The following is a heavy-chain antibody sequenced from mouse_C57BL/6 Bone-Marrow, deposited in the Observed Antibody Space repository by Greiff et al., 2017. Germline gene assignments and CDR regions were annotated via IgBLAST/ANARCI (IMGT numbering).Heavy chain of an antibody. CDR1: GFTFSSYA. V-gene: IGHV5-4*01. D-gene: IGHD1-1*01. CDR3: ARVYYGSSYYYAMDY. CDR2: ISDGGSYT. J-gene: IGHJ4*01. Sequence: EVQLVESGGGLVKPGGSLKLSCAASGFTFSSYAMSWVRQTPEKRLEWVATISDGGSYTYYPDNVKGRFTISRDNAKNNLYLQMSHLQSEDTAMYYCARVYYGSSYYYAMDYWGQGTSVTVSS.